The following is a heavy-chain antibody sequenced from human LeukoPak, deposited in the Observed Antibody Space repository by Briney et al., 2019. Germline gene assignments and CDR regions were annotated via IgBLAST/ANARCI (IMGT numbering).Heavy chain of an antibody. J-gene: IGHJ6*03. CDR1: GFTFSSCA. D-gene: IGHD3-3*01. CDR3: ARGAAFWSGYYVDDDPRPYYMDV. Sequence: PGGSLRLSCAASGFTFSSCAMHWVRQAPGKGLEYVSAISSNGGSTYYANSVKGRFTISRDNSKNTLYLQMGSLRAEDMAVYYCARGAAFWSGYYVDDDPRPYYMDVWGKGTTVTVSS. V-gene: IGHV3-64*01. CDR2: ISSNGGST.